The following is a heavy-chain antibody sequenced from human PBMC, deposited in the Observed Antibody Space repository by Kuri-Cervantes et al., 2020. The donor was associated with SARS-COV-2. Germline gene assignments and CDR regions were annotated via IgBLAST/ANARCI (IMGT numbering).Heavy chain of an antibody. J-gene: IGHJ4*02. CDR1: GFTFSDYY. Sequence: GGSLRLSCAASGFTFSDYYMSWIRQAPGKGLEWVSYISSSSSYTNYADSVKGRFTISRDNSKNTLYLQMNSLRAEDTAVYYCARTLGEDIVVVPAATFDYWGQGTLVTVSS. D-gene: IGHD2-2*01. V-gene: IGHV3-11*06. CDR3: ARTLGEDIVVVPAATFDY. CDR2: ISSSSSYT.